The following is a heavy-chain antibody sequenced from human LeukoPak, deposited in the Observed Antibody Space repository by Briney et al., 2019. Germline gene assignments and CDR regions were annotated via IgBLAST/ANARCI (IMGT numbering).Heavy chain of an antibody. Sequence: GGSLRLSCAASGFTFSSYAMSWVRQAPGKGLEWVSAISGSGGSTYYADSVKGRFTISRDNSKKTLYLQMNSLRAEDTAVYYCARDPYGDYGGYFEYWGQGTLVTVSS. J-gene: IGHJ4*02. CDR3: ARDPYGDYGGYFEY. D-gene: IGHD4-17*01. CDR1: GFTFSSYA. CDR2: ISGSGGST. V-gene: IGHV3-23*01.